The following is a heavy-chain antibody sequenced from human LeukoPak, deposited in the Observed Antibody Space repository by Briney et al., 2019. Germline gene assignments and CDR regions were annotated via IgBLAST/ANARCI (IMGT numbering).Heavy chain of an antibody. CDR2: INQDGSET. J-gene: IGHJ4*02. Sequence: GGSLRLSCAASGFTVSSNYMSWVRQAPGKGLEWVANINQDGSETYYVDSVKGRFTISRDNTKNSLYLQMNSLRAEDTAVYYCARMGSSSSSYWGQGTLVTVSS. CDR3: ARMGSSSSSY. CDR1: GFTVSSNY. V-gene: IGHV3-7*01. D-gene: IGHD6-6*01.